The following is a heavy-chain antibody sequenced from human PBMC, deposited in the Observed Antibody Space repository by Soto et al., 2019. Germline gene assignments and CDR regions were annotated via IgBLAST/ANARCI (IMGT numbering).Heavy chain of an antibody. CDR1: GFSLSTSGVG. V-gene: IGHV2-5*02. Sequence: QITLKESGPTLVKPTQTLTLTCTFSGFSLSTSGVGVGWIRQPPGKALEWVALIYWDDAKEYSPSLKSRPTITKDTPKNQGALTLTNMDPLDTATYYCAHKGGGDRILDYWGQGTLVTVSS. CDR2: IYWDDAK. D-gene: IGHD3-16*01. J-gene: IGHJ4*02. CDR3: AHKGGGDRILDY.